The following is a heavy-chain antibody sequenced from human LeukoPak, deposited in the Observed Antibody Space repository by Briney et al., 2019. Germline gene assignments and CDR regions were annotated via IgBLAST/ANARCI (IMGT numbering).Heavy chain of an antibody. Sequence: GQPLRISCKVSGYSFTSYWIGWVRQLPGKGLEWMGIIYPGDSDTRYSPSFQGQVTIPADKSISTAYLQWSSLKASDTAMYYCARGMVRGVPILYWGQGTLVTVSS. CDR2: IYPGDSDT. CDR3: ARGMVRGVPILY. J-gene: IGHJ4*02. V-gene: IGHV5-51*01. D-gene: IGHD3-10*01. CDR1: GYSFTSYW.